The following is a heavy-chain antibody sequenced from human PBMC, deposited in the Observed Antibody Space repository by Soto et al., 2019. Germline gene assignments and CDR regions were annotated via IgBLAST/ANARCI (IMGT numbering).Heavy chain of an antibody. CDR3: ARGDGALDV. CDR1: GFIVSSNY. J-gene: IGHJ3*01. V-gene: IGHV3-66*01. Sequence: EVQLVEAGGGLVQPGGSLRLSCAASGFIVSSNYMSWVRQAPGKGLEWVSVIYTSGSTYYADYVKGRFTISRDNSKNIVYHQMNSLRAEDTALYYCARGDGALDVWGQGTLVTVS. D-gene: IGHD3-10*01. CDR2: IYTSGST.